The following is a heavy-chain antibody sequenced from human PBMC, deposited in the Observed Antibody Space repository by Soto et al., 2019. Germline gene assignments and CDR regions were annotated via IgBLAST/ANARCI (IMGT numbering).Heavy chain of an antibody. Sequence: SVKVSCKASGGTFSSYTISWVRQAPGQGLEWMGRIIPILGIANYAQKFQGRVTITADKSTSTAYMELSSLRSEDTAVYYCARPPKPLYHYCLAVGGKGTRVTVPS. CDR3: ARPPKPLYHYCLAV. J-gene: IGHJ6*03. CDR2: IIPILGIA. V-gene: IGHV1-69*02. CDR1: GGTFSSYT.